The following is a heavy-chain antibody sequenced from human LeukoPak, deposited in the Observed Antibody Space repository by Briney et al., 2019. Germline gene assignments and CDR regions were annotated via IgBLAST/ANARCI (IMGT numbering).Heavy chain of an antibody. CDR1: GLTVSSNF. D-gene: IGHD2-15*01. CDR2: IYTEETT. Sequence: GGSLRLSCAASGLTVSSNFINWVRQAPRKGLEWVSVIYTEETTYYADSVKGRFTISRDNSQNTVYLQMNFLRAEDTAVYYCARDRGLGYCSGASCPHGLDVWGQGTTVTVSS. V-gene: IGHV3-66*01. CDR3: ARDRGLGYCSGASCPHGLDV. J-gene: IGHJ6*02.